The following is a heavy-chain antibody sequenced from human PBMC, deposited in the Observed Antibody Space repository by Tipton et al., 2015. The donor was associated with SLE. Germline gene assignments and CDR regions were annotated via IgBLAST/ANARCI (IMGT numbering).Heavy chain of an antibody. CDR2: VYYSGRT. J-gene: IGHJ4*02. V-gene: IGHV4-39*02. CDR1: GGSISSSSFC. CDR3: VRDYYDGVGLCYFDD. Sequence: TLSLTCTVSGGSISSSSFCWGWIRQPPGKGLEWIGTVYYSGRTYYNPSLKSRVAISEDTSKNRFTLKLSSVTAADTAVYYCVRDYYDGVGLCYFDDWGQGTLVTVSS. D-gene: IGHD3-22*01.